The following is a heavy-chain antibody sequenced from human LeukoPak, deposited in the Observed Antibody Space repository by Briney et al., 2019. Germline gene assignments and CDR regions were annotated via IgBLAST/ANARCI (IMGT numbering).Heavy chain of an antibody. D-gene: IGHD1-7*01. CDR2: ISSTGTTI. CDR1: GFTFSDYY. Sequence: GGSLRLSCAASGFTFSDYYMSWIRQAPGKGLEWVSYISSTGTTIYYADSLKGRFTISKDNTKNSLYLQMNSLRAEDTAVYYCARGMKLRNYHYYYYYMDVWGKGTTVTVSS. V-gene: IGHV3-11*01. J-gene: IGHJ6*03. CDR3: ARGMKLRNYHYYYYYMDV.